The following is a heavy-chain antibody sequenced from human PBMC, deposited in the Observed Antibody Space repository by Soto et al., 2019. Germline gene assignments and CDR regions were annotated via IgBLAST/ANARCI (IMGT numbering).Heavy chain of an antibody. V-gene: IGHV4-30-4*01. CDR3: ARSSPRVVSPWDY. J-gene: IGHJ4*02. D-gene: IGHD3-3*01. CDR2: IYYSGST. Sequence: SETLSLSCTVSGGSISSGDCYWSLILQPPGKGLEWIGYIYYSGSTYYNPSLKSRVTISVDTSKNQFSLKLSSVNAADTAVYYCARSSPRVVSPWDYWGQVTLVTVS. CDR1: GGSISSGDCY.